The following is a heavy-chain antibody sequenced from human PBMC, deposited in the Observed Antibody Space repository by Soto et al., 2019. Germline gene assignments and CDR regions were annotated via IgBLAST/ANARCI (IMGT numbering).Heavy chain of an antibody. CDR3: ARSPRGWLRYFDY. V-gene: IGHV1-3*05. CDR1: GYTFTSYA. D-gene: IGHD6-19*01. J-gene: IGHJ4*02. Sequence: QVQLVQSGAEEKKPGASLKVSCKASGYTFTSYAMHWVRQAPGQRLEWMGWINAGNGNTKYSQKFQGRVTITRDTPRSTAYMELRSLSFEDTAVYYCARSPRGWLRYFDYCGRGTLVTVSS. CDR2: INAGNGNT.